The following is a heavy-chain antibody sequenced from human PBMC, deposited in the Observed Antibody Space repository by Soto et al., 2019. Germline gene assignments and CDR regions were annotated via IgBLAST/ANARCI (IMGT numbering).Heavy chain of an antibody. CDR1: GYSFTSYW. CDR3: ARVEGYYYDSSGFDAFDI. D-gene: IGHD3-22*01. Sequence: PGASLKISCKGSGYSFTSYWIGWVRQMPGKGLEWMGIIYPGDSDTRYSPSFQGQVTISADKSISTAYLQWSSLKASDTAMYYCARVEGYYYDSSGFDAFDIWGQGTMVTVSS. V-gene: IGHV5-51*01. CDR2: IYPGDSDT. J-gene: IGHJ3*02.